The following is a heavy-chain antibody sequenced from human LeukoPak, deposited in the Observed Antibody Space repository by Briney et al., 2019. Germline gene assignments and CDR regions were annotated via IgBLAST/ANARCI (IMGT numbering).Heavy chain of an antibody. Sequence: SVKVSCKASGGTFSNYAISWVRQAPGQGLEWMGGIIPIFGTANYAQKFQGRVTITADESTSTAYMELSSLRSEDTAVYYCARAYNPYSYGPYFDYWGQGTLVTVSS. D-gene: IGHD5-18*01. CDR3: ARAYNPYSYGPYFDY. CDR1: GGTFSNYA. CDR2: IIPIFGTA. V-gene: IGHV1-69*13. J-gene: IGHJ4*02.